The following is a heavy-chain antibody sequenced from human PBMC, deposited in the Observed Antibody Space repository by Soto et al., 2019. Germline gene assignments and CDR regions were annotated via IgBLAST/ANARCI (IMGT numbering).Heavy chain of an antibody. V-gene: IGHV1-69*12. D-gene: IGHD3-3*01. Sequence: QVQLVQSGAEVKKPGSSVKVSCKASGGTFSSYAISWVRQAPGQGLEWMGGIIPIFGTANYAQKFQGRVTMTADESTSTAYMELSSLRAEDTAVYYCARHSITIFGVPIGGGMDVWGQGTTVTVSS. CDR3: ARHSITIFGVPIGGGMDV. J-gene: IGHJ6*02. CDR2: IIPIFGTA. CDR1: GGTFSSYA.